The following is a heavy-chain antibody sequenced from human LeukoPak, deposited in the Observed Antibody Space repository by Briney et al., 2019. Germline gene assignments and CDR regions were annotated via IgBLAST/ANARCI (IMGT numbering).Heavy chain of an antibody. Sequence: GRSLRLSCAASGFTFSSYAMHWVRQATGKGLEWVSAIGSGGDTYYAGSVKGRFTISRESAKNSFYLQMNSLSAGDKAVYFCARAVAGTDEIDSWGQGTLVTVSS. D-gene: IGHD6-19*01. J-gene: IGHJ4*02. CDR3: ARAVAGTDEIDS. CDR2: IGSGGDT. V-gene: IGHV3-13*01. CDR1: GFTFSSYA.